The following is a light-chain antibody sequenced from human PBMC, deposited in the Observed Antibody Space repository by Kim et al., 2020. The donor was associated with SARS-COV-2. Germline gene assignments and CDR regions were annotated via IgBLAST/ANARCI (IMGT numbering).Light chain of an antibody. Sequence: QSALTQPASVSGSPGQSITISCTGTSSDVGGYNYVSWYQQPPGKAPKLMIYDVSSRPSGVSDRFSGSKSGNTASLTISGLQAEDEADYYCSSYTSSDTLVFGGGTQLTVL. CDR2: DVS. J-gene: IGLJ2*01. V-gene: IGLV2-14*03. CDR3: SSYTSSDTLV. CDR1: SSDVGGYNY.